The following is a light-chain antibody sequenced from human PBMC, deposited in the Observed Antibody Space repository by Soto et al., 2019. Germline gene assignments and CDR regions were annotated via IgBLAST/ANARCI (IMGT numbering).Light chain of an antibody. V-gene: IGLV2-14*01. CDR1: SSDVGGYNY. CDR2: EVT. J-gene: IGLJ1*01. CDR3: KSYRTSTTHPYV. Sequence: QSALTQPASVSGSPGQSITISCAGTSSDVGGYNYVSWYQQHAGKAPKLIIFEVTNRPSGVSDRFSGSKSGNTASLTISGLQADDEADYYCKSYRTSTTHPYVFGTGTKVTV.